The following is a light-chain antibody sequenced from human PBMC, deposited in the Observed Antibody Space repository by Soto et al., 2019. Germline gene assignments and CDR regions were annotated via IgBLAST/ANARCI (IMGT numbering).Light chain of an antibody. CDR3: SSYTSSSTFP. Sequence: QSVLTQPPSVSGSPGQSVTISCTGTSSDVGSYNRVSWDQQPPGTAPKFMIYEVTNRPSGVPDRFSGSKSGNTASLTISGLQAEDEADYYCSSYTSSSTFPFGTGTKVTVL. CDR2: EVT. J-gene: IGLJ1*01. V-gene: IGLV2-18*02. CDR1: SSDVGSYNR.